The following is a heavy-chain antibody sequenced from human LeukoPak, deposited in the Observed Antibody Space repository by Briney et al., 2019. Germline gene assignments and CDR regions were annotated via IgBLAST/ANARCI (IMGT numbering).Heavy chain of an antibody. D-gene: IGHD3-9*01. CDR2: INHSGST. CDR3: ARGRGILTGCRYFDY. J-gene: IGHJ4*02. Sequence: SETLSLTCAVYGGSFSGYYWSWIRQPPGKGLEWIGEINHSGSTNYNPSLKSRVTISVDTSKNQFSLKLSSVTAADTAVYYCARGRGILTGCRYFDYWGQGTLVTVSS. CDR1: GGSFSGYY. V-gene: IGHV4-34*01.